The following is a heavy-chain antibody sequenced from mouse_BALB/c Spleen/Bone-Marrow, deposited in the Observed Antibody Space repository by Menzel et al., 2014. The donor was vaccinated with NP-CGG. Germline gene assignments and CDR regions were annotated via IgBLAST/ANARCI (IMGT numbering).Heavy chain of an antibody. V-gene: IGHV1S130*01. CDR1: GHTFTSSW. J-gene: IGHJ2*01. Sequence: VQLQQSGSVLVRPGASVKLSCKASGHTFTSSWMHWAKQRPGQGLEWIGEIHPNSGNTNYNEKFKGKATLTVDTSSSSTYVDLSSLTSEDSAVYCCARHHRYAYYFDYWGQGTTLTVSS. CDR2: IHPNSGNT. D-gene: IGHD2-14*01. CDR3: ARHHRYAYYFDY.